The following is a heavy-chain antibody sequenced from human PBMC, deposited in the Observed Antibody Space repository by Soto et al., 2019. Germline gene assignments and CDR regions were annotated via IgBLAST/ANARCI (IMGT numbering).Heavy chain of an antibody. V-gene: IGHV4-30-2*01. D-gene: IGHD6-19*01. J-gene: IGHJ4*02. Sequence: PWETLSLTGAVSGGSIDSGAFSLSRIRQPPGKGLEWIGYVTHSGTSYSIPSLNGRLTLSVDSSQTQFSLKLTSVTAADSAFYYCARIHWAQSSLDYWGRGILVTVSS. CDR1: GGSIDSGAFS. CDR2: VTHSGTS. CDR3: ARIHWAQSSLDY.